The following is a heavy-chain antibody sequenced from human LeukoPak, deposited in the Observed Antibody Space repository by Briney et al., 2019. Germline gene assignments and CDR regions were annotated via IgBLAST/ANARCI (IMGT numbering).Heavy chain of an antibody. Sequence: GGSLRLSCAASGFTFSRYGFQWVRQAPGKGLEWVAFISDSGGDKWYADSVKGRLTISRDKSKNTVNLQMSSLRVEDTALYYCARDGGSESYAFDYWGQGTQVTVSS. J-gene: IGHJ4*02. D-gene: IGHD3-10*01. CDR1: GFTFSRYG. V-gene: IGHV3-30*02. CDR2: ISDSGGDK. CDR3: ARDGGSESYAFDY.